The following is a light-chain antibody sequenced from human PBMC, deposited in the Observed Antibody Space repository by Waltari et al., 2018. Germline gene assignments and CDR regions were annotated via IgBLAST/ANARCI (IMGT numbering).Light chain of an antibody. CDR2: AAS. CDR1: QGIYNY. CDR3: QKYNSAPRT. J-gene: IGKJ1*01. Sequence: DIQMTQSQSSLSASVGDRVTITCRASQGIYNYLAWYQQKPGKVPKLLIYAASTLQSGVPSRFSGSGSGTDFTLTISSLQPEDVATYYCQKYNSAPRTFGQGTKVEIK. V-gene: IGKV1-27*01.